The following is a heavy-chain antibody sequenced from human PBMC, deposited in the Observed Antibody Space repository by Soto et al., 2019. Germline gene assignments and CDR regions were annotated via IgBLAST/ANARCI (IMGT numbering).Heavy chain of an antibody. J-gene: IGHJ4*02. Sequence: QVQLQESGPGLVKPSGTLSLTCAVSGGSISSSNWWSWVRQPPGKGLEWIGEIYHSGSTNYNQALKCRVTISEDKSTNQFALKLSYVTDADTAVYYCARVRVQQTGGFDYWGQGTLVTVSS. CDR1: GGSISSSNW. CDR3: ARVRVQQTGGFDY. V-gene: IGHV4-4*02. CDR2: IYHSGST. D-gene: IGHD2-8*02.